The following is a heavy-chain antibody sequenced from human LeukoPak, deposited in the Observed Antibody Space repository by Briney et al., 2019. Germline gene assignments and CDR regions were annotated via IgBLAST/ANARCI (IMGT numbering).Heavy chain of an antibody. J-gene: IGHJ5*02. Sequence: ASVKVSCKASAYSFSSYTMHWVRQAPGQRLEWMGWINTDNGNTKYSQKFQGRVTITRDTSASTAYMELRTLRSEDTAVYYCARDSPKWRSTSVHWFDPWGQGTLVTVSS. CDR2: INTDNGNT. CDR1: AYSFSSYT. V-gene: IGHV1-3*04. D-gene: IGHD1-1*01. CDR3: ARDSPKWRSTSVHWFDP.